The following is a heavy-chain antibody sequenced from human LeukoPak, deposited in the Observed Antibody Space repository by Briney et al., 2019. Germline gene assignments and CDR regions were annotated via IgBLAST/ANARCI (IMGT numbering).Heavy chain of an antibody. D-gene: IGHD5-12*01. J-gene: IGHJ5*02. CDR2: INHSGST. V-gene: IGHV4-34*01. CDR3: ARGQVEWLRFGIYGP. Sequence: PSETLSLTCAVYGGSFSGYYWSWIRQPPGKGLEWIGEINHSGSTNYNPSLKSRVIISVDTSKNQFSLKLSSVTAADTAVYYCARGQVEWLRFGIYGPWGQGTLVTVSS. CDR1: GGSFSGYY.